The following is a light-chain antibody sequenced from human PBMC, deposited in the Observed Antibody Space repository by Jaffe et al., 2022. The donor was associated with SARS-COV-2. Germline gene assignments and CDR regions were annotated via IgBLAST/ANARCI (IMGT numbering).Light chain of an antibody. CDR1: SNDVDTYNR. CDR2: DVN. V-gene: IGLV2-18*02. Sequence: QSALTQPPSVSGSPGQSVTISCTGISNDVDTYNRVSWYQQPPGTAPKLILYDVNNRPSGVPDRFSGSKSGNTASLTISGLQAEDEADYYCSSHTVLFGGGTRLTVL. J-gene: IGLJ2*01. CDR3: SSHTVL.